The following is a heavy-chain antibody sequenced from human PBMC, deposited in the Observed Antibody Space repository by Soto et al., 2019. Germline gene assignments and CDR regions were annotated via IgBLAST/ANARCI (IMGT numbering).Heavy chain of an antibody. CDR2: FYPGDSDT. CDR3: ARRHSSTWSFDN. CDR1: GYNFPTYC. J-gene: IGHJ4*02. D-gene: IGHD6-13*01. V-gene: IGHV5-51*01. Sequence: PGESLKISCKGSGYNFPTYCFGWVRQMPRKGLEWLGIFYPGDSDTRYSPSFQGQVTISADKSSTTAYLQWSSLRASATAMYYGARRHSSTWSFDNWGQGTLVTVST.